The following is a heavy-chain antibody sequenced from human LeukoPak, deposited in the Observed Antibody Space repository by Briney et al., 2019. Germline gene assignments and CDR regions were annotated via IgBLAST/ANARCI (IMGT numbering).Heavy chain of an antibody. CDR1: GFTFSSFQ. CDR3: AREDYNPPRAMDV. CDR2: ISDTGTTI. V-gene: IGHV3-48*03. D-gene: IGHD3-10*01. J-gene: IGHJ6*02. Sequence: GGSLRLSCAASGFTFSSFQMNWVRQAPGKGLEWVSYISDTGTTIYYADSVKGRFTIPRDNAKNSLFLQMNSLRDEDTAVYYCAREDYNPPRAMDVWGQGTTVTVSS.